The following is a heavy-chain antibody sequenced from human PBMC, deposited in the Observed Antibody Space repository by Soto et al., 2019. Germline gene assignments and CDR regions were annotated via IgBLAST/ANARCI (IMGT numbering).Heavy chain of an antibody. V-gene: IGHV4-30-4*01. J-gene: IGHJ4*02. D-gene: IGHD4-17*01. CDR2: IYYSGST. CDR3: ARNPMTTVTLDY. Sequence: SETLSLTCTVSGGSISIGDYYWSWIRQPPGKGLEWIGYIYYSGSTYYNPSLKSRVTISVDTSKNQFSLKLSSVTAADTAVYYCARNPMTTVTLDYWGQGTLVTV. CDR1: GGSISIGDYY.